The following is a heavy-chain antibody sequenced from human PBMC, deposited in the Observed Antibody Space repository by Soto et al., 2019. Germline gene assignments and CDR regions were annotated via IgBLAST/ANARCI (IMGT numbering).Heavy chain of an antibody. CDR2: IIPIFGAA. CDR3: ASQIRDYVWGSYRSGAFDI. J-gene: IGHJ3*02. D-gene: IGHD3-16*02. CDR1: GGTFSSYA. V-gene: IGHV1-69*13. Sequence: SVKVSCKASGGTFSSYAISWVRQAPGPGLEWMGGIIPIFGAANYAQKFQGRVTITADESTSTAYMELSSLRSEDTAVYYCASQIRDYVWGSYRSGAFDIWG.